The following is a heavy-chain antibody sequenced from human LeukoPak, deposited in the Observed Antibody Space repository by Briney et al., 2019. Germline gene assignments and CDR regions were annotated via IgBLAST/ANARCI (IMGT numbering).Heavy chain of an antibody. CDR1: GGTFSSYS. D-gene: IGHD6-13*01. Sequence: GASVKVSCMSSGGTFSSYSISWVRPAPGQGREWMGWITLILGLANYAQKFQGRVRITADKSTSTAYMELSSLRSEDTAVYYCARVGQQLAGLDYWGQGTLVTVSS. CDR2: ITLILGLA. J-gene: IGHJ4*02. CDR3: ARVGQQLAGLDY. V-gene: IGHV1-69*10.